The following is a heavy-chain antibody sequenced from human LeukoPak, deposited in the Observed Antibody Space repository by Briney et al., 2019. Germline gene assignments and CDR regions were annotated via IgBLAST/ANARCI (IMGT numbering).Heavy chain of an antibody. CDR3: ARAVITIFGVVKLGAFDI. Sequence: PSETLSLTCAVSGYSISSGYYWGWIRQPPGKGLEWIGSIYHSGSTYYNPSLKSRVTISVDTSKNQFSLKLSSVTAADTAVYYCARAVITIFGVVKLGAFDIWGQGTMVTVSS. D-gene: IGHD3-3*01. V-gene: IGHV4-38-2*01. CDR1: GYSISSGYY. CDR2: IYHSGST. J-gene: IGHJ3*02.